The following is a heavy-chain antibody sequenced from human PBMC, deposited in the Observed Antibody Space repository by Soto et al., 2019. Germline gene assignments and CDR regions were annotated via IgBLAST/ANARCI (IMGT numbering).Heavy chain of an antibody. CDR1: GFTFSDYD. CDR3: AREAIIVIAAPENYFDY. V-gene: IGHV3-23*01. Sequence: PGGSLRLSCAASGFTFSDYDMTWVRQAPGKGLEWVSAISGSGGTTSYADSVKGRFIISRDSSKNTLYLQMSSLRAVDTAVYYCAREAIIVIAAPENYFDYWGQGTLVTVSS. D-gene: IGHD3-22*01. J-gene: IGHJ4*02. CDR2: ISGSGGTT.